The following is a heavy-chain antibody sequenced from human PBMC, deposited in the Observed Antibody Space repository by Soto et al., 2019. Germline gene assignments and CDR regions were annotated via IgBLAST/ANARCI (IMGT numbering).Heavy chain of an antibody. V-gene: IGHV4-39*01. J-gene: IGHJ6*03. CDR2: TYYSGST. D-gene: IGHD4-17*01. Sequence: SETLSLTCTVSGGSISSSSYYWGWIRQPPGKGLEWIGSTYYSGSTYYNPSLKSRVTISVDTSKNQFSLKLSSVTAADTAVYYCARIGDGDYVPGKSYYYYYMDVWGKGTTVTVSS. CDR3: ARIGDGDYVPGKSYYYYYMDV. CDR1: GGSISSSSYY.